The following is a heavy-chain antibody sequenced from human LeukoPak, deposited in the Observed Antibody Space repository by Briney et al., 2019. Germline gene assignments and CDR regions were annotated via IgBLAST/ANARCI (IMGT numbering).Heavy chain of an antibody. CDR3: ARRARLTASSGFNYYAMDV. D-gene: IGHD2-21*02. Sequence: SETLSLTCTVSGGSISSSSYYWGWIRQPPGKGLEWIGSIYYSGSTYYNPSLKSRVTISVDTSKNQFSLKLSSVTAADTAVYYCARRARLTASSGFNYYAMDVWGQGTTVIVSS. CDR2: IYYSGST. V-gene: IGHV4-39*07. J-gene: IGHJ6*02. CDR1: GGSISSSSYY.